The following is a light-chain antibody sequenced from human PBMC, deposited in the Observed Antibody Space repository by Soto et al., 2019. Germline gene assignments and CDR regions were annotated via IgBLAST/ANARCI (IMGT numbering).Light chain of an antibody. Sequence: EIVMTQVPATLSVSPGERATLSCRASQSVSSNLAWYQQKPGQAPRLLIYGVSSRATGIPDRFSGSGSETDFTLTISGLQSGDSAVYFCQQYNNWPFSFGQGTRLEIK. CDR3: QQYNNWPFS. CDR1: QSVSSN. J-gene: IGKJ5*01. CDR2: GVS. V-gene: IGKV3D-15*01.